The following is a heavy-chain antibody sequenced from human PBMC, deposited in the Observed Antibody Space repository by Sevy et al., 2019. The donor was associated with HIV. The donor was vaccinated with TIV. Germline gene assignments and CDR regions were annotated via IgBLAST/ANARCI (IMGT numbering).Heavy chain of an antibody. CDR2: IYHSGST. V-gene: IGHV4-4*02. CDR3: ARLSVYSSGWYVNYFDY. Sequence: SETLSLTCAVSGGSIRSSKWWSWVRQPPGKGLEWIGEIYHSGSTNYNPSLKSRVTISVDKSKNQSSLKLSSVTAADTAVYYCARLSVYSSGWYVNYFDYWGQGTLVTVSS. CDR1: GGSIRSSKW. D-gene: IGHD6-19*01. J-gene: IGHJ4*02.